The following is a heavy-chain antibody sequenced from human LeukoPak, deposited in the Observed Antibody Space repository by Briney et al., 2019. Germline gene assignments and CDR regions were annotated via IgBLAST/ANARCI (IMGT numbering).Heavy chain of an antibody. CDR2: IYYSGST. V-gene: IGHV4-59*08. J-gene: IGHJ4*02. D-gene: IGHD4-11*01. CDR3: ARGGGPLQSFDY. CDR1: GGSISSYY. Sequence: SETLSLTCTVSGGSISSYYWSWIRQPPGKGLEWIGYIYYSGSTNYNPSLKSRVTISVDTSKNQFSLKLSSVTAADTAVYYCARGGGPLQSFDYWGQGTLVTVSS.